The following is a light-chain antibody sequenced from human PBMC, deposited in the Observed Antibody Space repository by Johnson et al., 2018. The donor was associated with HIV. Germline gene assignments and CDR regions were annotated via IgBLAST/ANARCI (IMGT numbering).Light chain of an antibody. Sequence: QSVLTQPPSVSAAPGQKVTISCSGSSSNIGNNYVSWYQQVPGTDPKLLIYDNNKRPSGIPDRFSGSKSGTSATLGITGLQTGDEADYYCGTWDSSLSAYVFGTGTKVTVL. J-gene: IGLJ1*01. V-gene: IGLV1-51*01. CDR1: SSNIGNNY. CDR3: GTWDSSLSAYV. CDR2: DNN.